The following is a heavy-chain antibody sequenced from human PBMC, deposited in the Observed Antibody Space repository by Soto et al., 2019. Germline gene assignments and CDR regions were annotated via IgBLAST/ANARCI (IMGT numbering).Heavy chain of an antibody. J-gene: IGHJ4*02. CDR1: GFTFSSYG. Sequence: TGGSLRLSCPASGFTFSSYGMHWVRQAPGKGLEWVAVIWYDGSNKDYADSVKGRFTVSRDNSKNTLYLQMNSLRAEDTGVYYCARGHSYLDYWGQGTLVTVSS. V-gene: IGHV3-33*01. CDR3: ARGHSYLDY. D-gene: IGHD5-18*01. CDR2: IWYDGSNK.